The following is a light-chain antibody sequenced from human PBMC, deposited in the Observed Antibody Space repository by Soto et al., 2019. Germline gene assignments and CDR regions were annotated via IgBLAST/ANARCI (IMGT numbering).Light chain of an antibody. CDR1: QTVRSK. CDR2: GAS. Sequence: EIVMAQSAATVSVTKGEGATLSCRASQTVRSKLAWYQQRTGQAPRLLIYGASTRATGIPARFSGSGSGTEFTLTISSLQSEDFAVYYCQQYNNWPRTFGQGTKVDI. J-gene: IGKJ1*01. CDR3: QQYNNWPRT. V-gene: IGKV3-15*01.